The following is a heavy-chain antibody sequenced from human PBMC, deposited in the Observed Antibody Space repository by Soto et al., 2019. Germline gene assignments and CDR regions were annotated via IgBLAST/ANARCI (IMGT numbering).Heavy chain of an antibody. CDR2: ISFNGDEK. Sequence: GGSLRLSCAASGFTFRRYAMHWVRQAPGKGLEWVAVISFNGDEKYYADSVKGRFSISRDNSKDTLSLQMNSLRTDDTAVYICAREDWSAYHRDFWGQGALVTVSS. CDR1: GFTFRRYA. J-gene: IGHJ4*02. CDR3: AREDWSAYHRDF. D-gene: IGHD3-3*01. V-gene: IGHV3-30*03.